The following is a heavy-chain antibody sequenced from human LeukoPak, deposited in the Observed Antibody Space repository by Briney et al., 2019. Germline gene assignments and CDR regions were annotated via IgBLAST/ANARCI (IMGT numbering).Heavy chain of an antibody. Sequence: SETLSLTCTVSGGSISSSSYYWGWIRQPPGKGLEWIGSIYYSGSTYYNPSLKSRVTISVDTSKNQFSLKLSSVTAADTAVYYCARRVWHYFDYWGQGTLVTVSS. CDR3: ARRVWHYFDY. CDR1: GGSISSSSYY. CDR2: IYYSGST. D-gene: IGHD3-16*01. J-gene: IGHJ4*02. V-gene: IGHV4-39*07.